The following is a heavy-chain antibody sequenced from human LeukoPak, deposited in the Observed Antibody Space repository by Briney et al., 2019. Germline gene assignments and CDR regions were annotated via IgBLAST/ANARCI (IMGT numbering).Heavy chain of an antibody. V-gene: IGHV4-59*01. Sequence: SETLSLTCTVPGGSISSYYWSWIRQPPGKGLEWIGYIYYSGSTNYNPSLKSRVTISVDTSKNQFSLKLSSATAADTAVYYCARFVPFDWLLYQYFDYWGQGTLVTVSS. J-gene: IGHJ4*02. CDR1: GGSISSYY. D-gene: IGHD3-9*01. CDR3: ARFVPFDWLLYQYFDY. CDR2: IYYSGST.